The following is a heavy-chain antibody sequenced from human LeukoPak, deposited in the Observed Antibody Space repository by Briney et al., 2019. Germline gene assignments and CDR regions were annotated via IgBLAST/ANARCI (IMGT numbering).Heavy chain of an antibody. CDR1: GFTFSSYA. D-gene: IGHD6-19*01. CDR2: ISGSGGST. V-gene: IGHV3-23*01. CDR3: AKDREPKSVAGTGSYFDY. Sequence: GGSLRLSCAASGFTFSSYAMSWVRQAPGKGLEWVSAISGSGGSTYYADSVKGRFTISRDNSKNTLYLQMNSLRAEDTAVYYCAKDREPKSVAGTGSYFDYWGQGTLVTVSS. J-gene: IGHJ4*02.